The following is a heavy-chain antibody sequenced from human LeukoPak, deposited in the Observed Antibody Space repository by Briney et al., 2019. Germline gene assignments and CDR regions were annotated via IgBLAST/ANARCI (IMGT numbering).Heavy chain of an antibody. Sequence: SQTLSLTCAVSGDSVSSNSAGWNWVRQSPLRGLDWLGRTYYRSKWYNDCAVSVKSRITINPDTSKNQFSLQLNSVTPEDTAVYYCARDLYSSGYDFVGRKYYYYYYYMDVWGKGTTVTVSS. CDR3: ARDLYSSGYDFVGRKYYYYYYYMDV. V-gene: IGHV6-1*01. J-gene: IGHJ6*03. CDR2: TYYRSKWYN. D-gene: IGHD5-12*01. CDR1: GDSVSSNSAG.